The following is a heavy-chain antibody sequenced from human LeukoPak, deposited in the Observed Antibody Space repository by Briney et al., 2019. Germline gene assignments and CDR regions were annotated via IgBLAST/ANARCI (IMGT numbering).Heavy chain of an antibody. V-gene: IGHV3-21*01. D-gene: IGHD2-2*01. CDR2: ISSSSSYI. J-gene: IGHJ6*03. Sequence: GGSLRLSCAASVSTFSSYSMNWVRQAPGKGLEWVSSISSSSSYIYYADSVKGRFTISRDNAKNSLYLQMNSLRAEDTAAYYCATGCSSTSCYGHYVDVWGKGTTVTVSS. CDR3: ATGCSSTSCYGHYVDV. CDR1: VSTFSSYS.